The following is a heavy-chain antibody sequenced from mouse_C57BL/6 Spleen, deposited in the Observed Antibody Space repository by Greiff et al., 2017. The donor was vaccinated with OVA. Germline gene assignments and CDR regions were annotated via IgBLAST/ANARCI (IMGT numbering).Heavy chain of an antibody. Sequence: EVMLVGSGEGLVKPGGSLKLSCAASGFTFSSYAMSWVRQTPEKRLEWVAYISSGGDYIYYADTVKGRFTISRDNARNTLYLQMSSLKSEDTAMYYCTTVYDYDSWFAYWGQGTLVTVSA. CDR3: TTVYDYDSWFAY. J-gene: IGHJ3*01. CDR2: ISSGGDYI. V-gene: IGHV5-9-1*02. D-gene: IGHD2-4*01. CDR1: GFTFSSYA.